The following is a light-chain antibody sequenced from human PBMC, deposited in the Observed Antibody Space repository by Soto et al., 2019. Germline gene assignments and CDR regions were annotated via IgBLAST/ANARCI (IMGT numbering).Light chain of an antibody. J-gene: IGKJ1*01. Sequence: EIVFTQSPGTLSSSPGERATLSCSASQSVSSSYLVWYQQKPGQAPRLLIYGASGRATGIPDRFSGSGSGTDFTLTISRLEPEDFAVYYCQQYGSSPTTFGHGTKVDIK. V-gene: IGKV3-20*01. CDR1: QSVSSSY. CDR2: GAS. CDR3: QQYGSSPTT.